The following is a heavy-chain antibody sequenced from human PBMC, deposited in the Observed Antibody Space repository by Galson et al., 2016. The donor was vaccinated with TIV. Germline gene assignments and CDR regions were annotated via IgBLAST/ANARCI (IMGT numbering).Heavy chain of an antibody. D-gene: IGHD6-19*01. CDR3: ARPSSSCRGCSYYYYMDV. CDR1: GGTFNIYA. Sequence: SVKVSCKASGGTFNIYAISWVRQAPGQGLEWMGGILLIFGAATYAQKFQGRVTITADESTNTAYMELSSLKSDDTAVYYCARPSSSCRGCSYYYYMDVWGKGTTVTVSS. J-gene: IGHJ6*03. CDR2: ILLIFGAA. V-gene: IGHV1-69*13.